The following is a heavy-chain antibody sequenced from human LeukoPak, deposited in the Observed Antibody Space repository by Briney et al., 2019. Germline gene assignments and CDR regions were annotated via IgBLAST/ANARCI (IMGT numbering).Heavy chain of an antibody. V-gene: IGHV3-15*01. CDR1: GFTFNNAW. CDR3: TTDRTYYDFWSGYSDQGYYYGMDV. Sequence: PGGSLRLSCAASGFTFNNAWMSWVRQAPGKGLEWVGRIKSKTDGGTTDYAAAVKGRFTISRDDSKNTLYLQMNSMKTEDTAVYYCTTDRTYYDFWSGYSDQGYYYGMDVWGQGTTVTVSS. D-gene: IGHD3-3*01. CDR2: IKSKTDGGTT. J-gene: IGHJ6*02.